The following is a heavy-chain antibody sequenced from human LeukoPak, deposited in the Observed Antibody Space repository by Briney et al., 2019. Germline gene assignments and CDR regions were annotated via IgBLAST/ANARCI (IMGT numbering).Heavy chain of an antibody. CDR1: GGSISPYL. CDR3: ARLGRYMAATGTPNFDY. D-gene: IGHD1-26*01. Sequence: SETLSLTCSVSGGSISPYLWSWIRQPPGEGLEWIGRIYYNGGTNSSPSLKSRVTMSVDSSKNQFSLRLRSVTAADTAVYYCARLGRYMAATGTPNFDYWGQGILVTVSS. V-gene: IGHV4-59*08. CDR2: IYYNGGT. J-gene: IGHJ4*02.